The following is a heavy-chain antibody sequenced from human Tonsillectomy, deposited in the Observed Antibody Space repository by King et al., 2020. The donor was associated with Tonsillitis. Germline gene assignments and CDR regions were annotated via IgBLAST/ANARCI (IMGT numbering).Heavy chain of an antibody. Sequence: QLVQSGGGVVQPGRSLRISCAASGFTFSSYGMHWVRQAPGKGLEWVAVISYDGSNKYYADSVKGRFTISRDNSKNTLYLQMNSLRAEDTAVYYCAKDEFPLKYYYGMDVWGQGTTVTVSS. J-gene: IGHJ6*02. V-gene: IGHV3-30*18. CDR1: GFTFSSYG. CDR3: AKDEFPLKYYYGMDV. CDR2: ISYDGSNK. D-gene: IGHD6-6*01.